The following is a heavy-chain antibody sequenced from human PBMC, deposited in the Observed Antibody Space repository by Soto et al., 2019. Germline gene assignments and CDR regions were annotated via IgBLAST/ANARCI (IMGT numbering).Heavy chain of an antibody. CDR3: VKDDGGNPSRESH. Sequence: PGGSLRLSCAASGFTFSSYAMSWVRQAPGKGLEWVSAISGSGGSTYYADSAKGRFTISRDISKNSLYLQMDSLRAEDTAVYFCVKDDGGNPSRESHRGQGTLVTVSS. CDR2: ISGSGGST. D-gene: IGHD2-15*01. CDR1: GFTFSSYA. V-gene: IGHV3-23*01. J-gene: IGHJ4*02.